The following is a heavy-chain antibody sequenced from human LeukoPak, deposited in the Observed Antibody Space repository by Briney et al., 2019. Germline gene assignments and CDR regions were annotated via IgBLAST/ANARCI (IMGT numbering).Heavy chain of an antibody. D-gene: IGHD3-22*01. V-gene: IGHV4-39*01. CDR1: GGSMRSSSYY. CDR3: ARPGSGYYDSNGYYSYFDY. CDR2: IYHSGST. J-gene: IGHJ4*02. Sequence: PSETLSLTCTVSGGSMRSSSYYWGWIRQPPGKGLEWIGSIYHSGSTYYNPSLQSRVTISVDTSKNQFSLKVSSVTPADTAVYYCARPGSGYYDSNGYYSYFDYWGQGTLVTVSS.